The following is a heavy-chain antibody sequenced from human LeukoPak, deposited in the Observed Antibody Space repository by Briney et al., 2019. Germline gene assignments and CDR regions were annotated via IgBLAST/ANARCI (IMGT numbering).Heavy chain of an antibody. V-gene: IGHV3-23*01. D-gene: IGHD3-22*01. CDR3: AKAGITMIVVVPPLGYYGMDV. J-gene: IGHJ6*02. CDR1: GFTFSSYA. CDR2: ISGSGGST. Sequence: PGGSLRLSCAASGFTFSSYAMSWVRQAPGKGLEWVSAISGSGGSTYYADSVKGRFTISRDNSKNTLYLQMNSLRAEDTAVYYCAKAGITMIVVVPPLGYYGMDVWGQGTTVTVSS.